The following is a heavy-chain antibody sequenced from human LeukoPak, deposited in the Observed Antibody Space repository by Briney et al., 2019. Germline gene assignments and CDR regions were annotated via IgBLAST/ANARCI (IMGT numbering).Heavy chain of an antibody. J-gene: IGHJ6*02. Sequence: GASVKVSCKASGYTFTGYYMHWVRQALGQGLEWMGWINPNSGGTNYAQKFQGRVTMTRDTSISTAYMELSRLRSDDTAVYYCASRLGYCSSTSCFYGMDVWGQGTTVTVSS. CDR3: ASRLGYCSSTSCFYGMDV. V-gene: IGHV1-2*02. D-gene: IGHD2-2*01. CDR1: GYTFTGYY. CDR2: INPNSGGT.